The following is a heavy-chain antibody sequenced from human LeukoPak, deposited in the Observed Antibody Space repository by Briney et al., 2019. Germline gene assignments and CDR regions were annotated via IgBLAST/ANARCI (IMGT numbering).Heavy chain of an antibody. CDR3: AKVRGSDAFDI. J-gene: IGHJ3*02. CDR1: GGTFSSYA. CDR2: IIPILGLS. V-gene: IGHV1-69*04. Sequence: SVKVSCKASGGTFSSYAISWVRQAPGQGLGWMGRIIPILGLSNSAHKFQGRVTITADTSTSTAYMELSSLRSEDTAVYYCAKVRGSDAFDIWGQGTTVTVSS. D-gene: IGHD3-10*01.